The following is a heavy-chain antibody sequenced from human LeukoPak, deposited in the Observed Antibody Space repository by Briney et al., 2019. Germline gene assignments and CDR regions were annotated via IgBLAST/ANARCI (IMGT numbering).Heavy chain of an antibody. V-gene: IGHV1-2*06. Sequence: GASVKVSCKASGYTFTGYYMHWVRQAPGRGLEWMGRINPNSGGTNYAQKFQGRVTMTRDTSISTAYMELSRLRSDDTAVYYRARNTYYDFWSGYYNNWFDPWGQGTLVTVSS. J-gene: IGHJ5*02. CDR3: ARNTYYDFWSGYYNNWFDP. D-gene: IGHD3-3*01. CDR1: GYTFTGYY. CDR2: INPNSGGT.